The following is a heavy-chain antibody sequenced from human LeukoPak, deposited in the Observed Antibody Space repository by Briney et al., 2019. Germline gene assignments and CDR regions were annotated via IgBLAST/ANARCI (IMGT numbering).Heavy chain of an antibody. J-gene: IGHJ5*01. D-gene: IGHD4-17*01. CDR3: ARDKVTVTGNWFDS. Sequence: SETLSLTCTVSGGSFTSGGYYWSWIRQPPGKGLEWMGYIYYTGSTHYNPSLKSRISMSVDTSKRQFSLNLMSVTGADTAIYYCARDKVTVTGNWFDSWGREPWSPSPQ. CDR2: IYYTGST. V-gene: IGHV4-31*03. CDR1: GGSFTSGGYY.